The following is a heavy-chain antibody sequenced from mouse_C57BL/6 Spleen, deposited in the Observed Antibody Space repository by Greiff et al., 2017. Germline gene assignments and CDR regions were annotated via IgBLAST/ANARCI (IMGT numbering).Heavy chain of an antibody. J-gene: IGHJ4*01. CDR1: GYTFTSYG. CDR3: AREYGSSSYAMDY. V-gene: IGHV1-81*01. D-gene: IGHD1-1*01. Sequence: VQLQESGAELARPGASVKLSCKASGYTFTSYGISWVKQRTGQGLEWIGEIYPRSGNTYYNEKFKGKATLTADKSSSTAYMELRSLTSEDSAVYFCAREYGSSSYAMDYWGQGTSVTVSS. CDR2: IYPRSGNT.